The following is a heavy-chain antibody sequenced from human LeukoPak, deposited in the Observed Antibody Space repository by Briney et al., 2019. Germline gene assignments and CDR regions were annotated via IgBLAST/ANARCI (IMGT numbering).Heavy chain of an antibody. V-gene: IGHV1-2*02. CDR2: FNSNSGGT. J-gene: IGHJ4*02. Sequence: ASVKVSCKASGYTFTDFSLHWVRQAPGHGLEWMGWFNSNSGGTNSAQKFQGRVTMTRDTSISTAYMELSRLRSDDTAVYYGAILGVGAPDSYFDYWGQGTLVTVSS. CDR1: GYTFTDFS. CDR3: AILGVGAPDSYFDY. D-gene: IGHD1-26*01.